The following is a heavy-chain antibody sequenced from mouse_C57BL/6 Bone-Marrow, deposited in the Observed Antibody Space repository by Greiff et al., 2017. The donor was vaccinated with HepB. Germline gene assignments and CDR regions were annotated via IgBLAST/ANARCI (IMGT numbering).Heavy chain of an antibody. CDR1: GFTFSDYG. CDR2: ISSGSSTI. V-gene: IGHV5-17*01. Sequence: EVQVVESGGGLVKPGGSLKLSCAASGFTFSDYGMLWVRQAPEKGLEWVAYISSGSSTIYYADTVKGRFTISRDNAKNTLFLQMTSLRSEDTAMYYCATSSGTGAMDYWGQGTSVTVSS. CDR3: ATSSGTGAMDY. J-gene: IGHJ4*01. D-gene: IGHD4-1*01.